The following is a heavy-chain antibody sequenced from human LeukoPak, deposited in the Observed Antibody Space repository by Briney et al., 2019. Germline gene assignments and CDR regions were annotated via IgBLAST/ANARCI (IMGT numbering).Heavy chain of an antibody. Sequence: TSKTLSLTCSVSGGYISSRSYCWGWIRHSPGKGLEWIGNFHYSGSTYYNPSLKSRVTISVDTSKNQLSLKLSSVTAADTAVYYCARVAAGIGFFQHWGQGTLVTVSS. J-gene: IGHJ1*01. CDR2: FHYSGST. CDR1: GGYISSRSYC. V-gene: IGHV4-39*07. CDR3: ARVAAGIGFFQH. D-gene: IGHD6-13*01.